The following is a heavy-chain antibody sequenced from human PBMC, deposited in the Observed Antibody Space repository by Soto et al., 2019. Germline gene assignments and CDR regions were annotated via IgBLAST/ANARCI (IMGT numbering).Heavy chain of an antibody. CDR1: GGSFSGYY. Sequence: SETLSLTCAVYGGSFSGYYWSWIRQPPWKGLEWIGEINHSGSTNYNPSLKSRVTISVDTSKNQFSLKLSSVTAADTAVYYCARGRRAWYGYWGQGTLVTVSS. CDR3: ARGRRAWYGY. CDR2: INHSGST. D-gene: IGHD6-13*01. J-gene: IGHJ4*02. V-gene: IGHV4-34*01.